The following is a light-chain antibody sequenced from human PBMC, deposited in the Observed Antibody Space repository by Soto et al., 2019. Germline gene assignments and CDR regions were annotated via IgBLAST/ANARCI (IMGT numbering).Light chain of an antibody. Sequence: EIVLTQSPGTLSLSPGERATLSCTASQSVTSSYLAWYQQKPGQAPRLLIYGASSRATGIPDRFSGSGSGTDVSLTISRLEPEDFAVYYCQQYGSSPQYTFGQGTKLEIK. V-gene: IGKV3-20*01. CDR3: QQYGSSPQYT. CDR2: GAS. CDR1: QSVTSSY. J-gene: IGKJ2*01.